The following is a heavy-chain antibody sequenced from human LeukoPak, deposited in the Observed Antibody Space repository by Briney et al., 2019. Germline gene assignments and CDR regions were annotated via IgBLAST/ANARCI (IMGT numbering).Heavy chain of an antibody. J-gene: IGHJ6*03. V-gene: IGHV4-34*01. CDR3: ARGHFGGHTYYYMDV. D-gene: IGHD3-3*01. CDR1: GVPFSDYY. CDR2: TSHSGSA. Sequence: SETLSLTCAVSGVPFSDYYWSWIRQPPGRGLEWIGETSHSGSANYMPSLKSRVTISVDMSKNQVSLRLISVTAADTAIYYCARGHFGGHTYYYMDVWARGTAVTVSS.